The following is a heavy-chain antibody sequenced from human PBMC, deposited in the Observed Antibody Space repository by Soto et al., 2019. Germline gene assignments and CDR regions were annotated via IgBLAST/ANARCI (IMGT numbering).Heavy chain of an antibody. Sequence: QVQLVESGGGVVQPGRSLRLSCAASGFTFSSYGMHWVRQAPGKGLEWVAVIWYDGSNKYYADSVKGRFTISRDNSKNTLYLQMNSLRAEDTAVYYCARRTYYYGSGSDYGMDVWGQGTTVTVSS. CDR3: ARRTYYYGSGSDYGMDV. J-gene: IGHJ6*02. CDR1: GFTFSSYG. V-gene: IGHV3-33*01. D-gene: IGHD3-10*01. CDR2: IWYDGSNK.